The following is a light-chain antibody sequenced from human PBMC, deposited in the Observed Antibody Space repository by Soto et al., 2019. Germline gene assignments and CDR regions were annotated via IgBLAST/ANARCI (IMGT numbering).Light chain of an antibody. CDR2: EVT. Sequence: QSALAQPASVSGSPGQSITISCTGASSDVGGYDFVSWYQHHPGTPPKLIIYEVTHRPSGVSHRFSGYKSASTASLTISGLQVEDEADYLCGSYSSTTTREVFGTGTTVTVL. CDR1: SSDVGGYDF. J-gene: IGLJ1*01. CDR3: GSYSSTTTREV. V-gene: IGLV2-14*01.